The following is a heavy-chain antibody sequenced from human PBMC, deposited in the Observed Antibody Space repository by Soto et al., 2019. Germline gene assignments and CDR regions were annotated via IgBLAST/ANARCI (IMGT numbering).Heavy chain of an antibody. V-gene: IGHV1-2*02. Sequence: ASVQVSCKVSGDSFIARYIHWLRQAPGQRLEWMGWINTNNASTKYVERFQGRVTMTRDTSISTVYMELSRLRSDDTAIYYCARXLNPRFGPGSLHGFFDFWGQGTLVTVSS. CDR2: INTNNAST. J-gene: IGHJ4*02. D-gene: IGHD3-10*01. CDR3: ARXLNPRFGPGSLHGFFDF. CDR1: GDSFIARY.